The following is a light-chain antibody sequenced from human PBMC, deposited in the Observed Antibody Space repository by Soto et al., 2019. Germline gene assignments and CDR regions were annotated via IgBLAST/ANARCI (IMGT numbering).Light chain of an antibody. CDR2: DVS. V-gene: IGLV2-14*01. CDR3: CSFTSSVTYV. Sequence: QPVLTQPASVSGSPGQSITISCTGTSRDVGGYNYVSWYQQHPGKAPKLMIYDVSYRPSGLSNRFSGSKSDNTASLTISGLQAEDEADYYCCSFTSSVTYVFGTGTKLTVL. J-gene: IGLJ1*01. CDR1: SRDVGGYNY.